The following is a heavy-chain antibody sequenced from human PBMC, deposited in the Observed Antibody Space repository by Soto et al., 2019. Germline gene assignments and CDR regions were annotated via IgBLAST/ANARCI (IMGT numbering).Heavy chain of an antibody. CDR3: ARIGSSAKSYYYYMDV. J-gene: IGHJ6*03. CDR2: IIPILGIA. V-gene: IGHV1-69*02. Sequence: QVQLVQSGAEVKKPGSSVKVSCTASGGTFSSYTISWVRQAPGQGLEWMGRIIPILGIANYAQKFQGRVTITADKSTSTADMELSSLRSEDTAVYYCARIGSSAKSYYYYMDVWGKGTTVTVSS. D-gene: IGHD2-15*01. CDR1: GGTFSSYT.